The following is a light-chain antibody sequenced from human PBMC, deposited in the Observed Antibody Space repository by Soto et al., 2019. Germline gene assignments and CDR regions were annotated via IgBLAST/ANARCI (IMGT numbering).Light chain of an antibody. CDR2: EVS. Sequence: QSALTQPASVSGSPGQSITISCTGTSSDIGGYDYVSWYQQHPGKVPKLMIFEVSNRPSGVSYRFSGSKCGNTASLTFSGLQAEDEADYYCSSYTGSSTLYVFGTGTKVTVL. J-gene: IGLJ1*01. CDR1: SSDIGGYDY. CDR3: SSYTGSSTLYV. V-gene: IGLV2-14*01.